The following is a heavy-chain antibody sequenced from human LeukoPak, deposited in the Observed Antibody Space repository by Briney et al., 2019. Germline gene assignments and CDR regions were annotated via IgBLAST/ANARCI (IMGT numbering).Heavy chain of an antibody. J-gene: IGHJ4*02. CDR3: ARGKGSYGYVSKRGAKYFDY. CDR1: GGSCSGYY. V-gene: IGHV4-34*01. CDR2: INHSGST. D-gene: IGHD5-18*01. Sequence: PSETLSLTCAVYGGSCSGYYWSWIRQPPGKGLEWIGEINHSGSTNYNPSLKSRVTISVDTSKNQFSLKLSSVTAADTAVYYCARGKGSYGYVSKRGAKYFDYWGQGTLVTVSS.